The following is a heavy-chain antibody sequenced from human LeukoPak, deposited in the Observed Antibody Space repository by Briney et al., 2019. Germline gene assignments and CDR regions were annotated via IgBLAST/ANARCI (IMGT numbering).Heavy chain of an antibody. Sequence: SETLSLTCTVSGGSISSYYWSWIRQPAGKGPEWIGRIYTSGSTNYNPSLKSRVTMSVDTSKNQFSLKLSSVTAADTAVYYCAREYVGGIGAEYFQHWGQGTLVTVSS. CDR1: GGSISSYY. J-gene: IGHJ1*01. V-gene: IGHV4-4*07. D-gene: IGHD4-23*01. CDR3: AREYVGGIGAEYFQH. CDR2: IYTSGST.